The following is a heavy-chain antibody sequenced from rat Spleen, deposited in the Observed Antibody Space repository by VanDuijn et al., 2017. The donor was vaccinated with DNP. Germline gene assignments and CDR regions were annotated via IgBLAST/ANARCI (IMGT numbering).Heavy chain of an antibody. J-gene: IGHJ4*01. CDR1: GFTFSDYD. V-gene: IGHV5-25*01. CDR2: ISPSGGTT. CDR3: SRVDNYDYYGLDV. Sequence: EVQLVESGGGLVQPGRSPKLSCAASGFTFSDYDMAWVRQTPTKGLEWVASISPSGGTTYYRDSVKGRFTVSRDNAKRTLYLQMDSLRSEDTATYYCSRVDNYDYYGLDVWGQGTSVTVSS. D-gene: IGHD1-10*01.